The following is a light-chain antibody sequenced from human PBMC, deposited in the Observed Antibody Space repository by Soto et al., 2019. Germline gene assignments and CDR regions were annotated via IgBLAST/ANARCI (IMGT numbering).Light chain of an antibody. Sequence: DIVMTQSPDSLSVSLGERATINCKSSQTVFHTSYNKDFLAWYQQKAGQPPKLLFYWASTRESEVPARFSGGGSGTDFSLTISSLQPEDVAVYYCQQYYSSVTFGQGTKVDIK. CDR1: QTVFHTSYNKDF. J-gene: IGKJ2*01. V-gene: IGKV4-1*01. CDR2: WAS. CDR3: QQYYSSVT.